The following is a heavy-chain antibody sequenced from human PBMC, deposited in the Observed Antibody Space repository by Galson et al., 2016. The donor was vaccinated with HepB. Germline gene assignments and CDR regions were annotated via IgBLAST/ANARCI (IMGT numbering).Heavy chain of an antibody. CDR1: GDSISSHGAY. J-gene: IGHJ5*02. CDR3: ARDLDDHILTARYTGSGGLDP. D-gene: IGHD3-9*01. V-gene: IGHV4-39*07. CDR2: ITHSGST. Sequence: SETLSLTCTVSGDSISSHGAYWGWIRQPPGKGLTWIASITHSGSTYSNPSFKSRVTISVDTSKNQFSLRLRFVTAADTAFYYCARDLDDHILTARYTGSGGLDPWGQGILVTVSS.